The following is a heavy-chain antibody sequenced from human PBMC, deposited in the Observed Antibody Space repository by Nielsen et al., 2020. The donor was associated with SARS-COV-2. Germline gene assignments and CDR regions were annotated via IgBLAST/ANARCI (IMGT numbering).Heavy chain of an antibody. V-gene: IGHV3-21*01. CDR2: ISSSSSYI. D-gene: IGHD4-17*01. Sequence: GGSLRLSCAASGFTFSNYGLNWVRQAPGKGLEWVSSISSSSSYIYYADSVKGRFTISRDNAKNSLYLQMNSLRAEDTAVYYCARDHGDHTYYYYGMDVWGQGTTVTVSS. J-gene: IGHJ6*02. CDR3: ARDHGDHTYYYYGMDV. CDR1: GFTFSNYG.